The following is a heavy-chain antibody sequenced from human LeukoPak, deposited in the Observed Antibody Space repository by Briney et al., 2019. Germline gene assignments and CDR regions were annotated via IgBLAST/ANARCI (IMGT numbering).Heavy chain of an antibody. CDR1: GFTFDNIC. CDR2: IYSGGST. Sequence: AGSLTLSCAVSGFTFDNICMSWVRQAPGKGLEWVSVIYSGGSTYYVDSVKGRFTISRNNSKNTLYLQMNSLRAEDTVVYYCARGLYYYGSGSYYPDYYYYYMDVWGKGTTVTISS. J-gene: IGHJ6*03. CDR3: ARGLYYYGSGSYYPDYYYYYMDV. V-gene: IGHV3-53*01. D-gene: IGHD3-10*01.